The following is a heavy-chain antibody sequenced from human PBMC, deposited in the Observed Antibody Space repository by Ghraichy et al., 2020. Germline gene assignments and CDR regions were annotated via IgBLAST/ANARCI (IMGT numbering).Heavy chain of an antibody. CDR3: AIMGPAAGTRYYYYGMDV. V-gene: IGHV1-2*04. J-gene: IGHJ6*02. CDR1: GYTFTGYY. CDR2: INPNSGGT. D-gene: IGHD6-13*01. Sequence: ASVKVSCKASGYTFTGYYMHWVRQAPGQGLEWMGWINPNSGGTNYAQKFQGWVTMTRDTSISTAYMELSRLRSDDTAVYYCAIMGPAAGTRYYYYGMDVWGQGTTVTVSS.